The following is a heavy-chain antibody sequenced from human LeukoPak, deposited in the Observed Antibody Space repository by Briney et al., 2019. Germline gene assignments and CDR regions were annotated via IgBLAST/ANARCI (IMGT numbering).Heavy chain of an antibody. CDR2: IDQDGRET. CDR3: ARALHDYGDYVFWFDY. CDR1: GVGVGKYW. J-gene: IGHJ4*02. V-gene: IGHV3-7*01. Sequence: GGSLRLSCVVSGVGVGKYWMSWVRQAPGKGLEWVANIDQDGRETYYLDSVEGRFTISRDNARRSVFLQMNRLRAEDTAVYYCARALHDYGDYVFWFDYWGQGTLVTVSS. D-gene: IGHD4-17*01.